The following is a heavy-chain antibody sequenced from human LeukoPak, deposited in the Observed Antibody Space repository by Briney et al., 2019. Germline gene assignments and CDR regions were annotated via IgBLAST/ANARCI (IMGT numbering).Heavy chain of an antibody. CDR2: VNTNTGNP. V-gene: IGHV7-4-1*01. CDR3: Y. Sequence: SVKVSCKASGYTFTSYAMNWVRQAPGQGLEWMGWVNTNTGNPTYAQGFTGRFVFSVDTSVSTTYYCASGPSYSGSNEYFDYWGQGTLVTVSS. CDR1: GYTFTSYA. D-gene: IGHD1-26*01. J-gene: IGHJ4*02.